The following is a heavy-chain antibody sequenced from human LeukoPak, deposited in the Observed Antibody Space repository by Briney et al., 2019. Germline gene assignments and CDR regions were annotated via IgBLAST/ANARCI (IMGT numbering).Heavy chain of an antibody. CDR3: ARSYYYDSSGYYPFDY. J-gene: IGHJ4*02. Sequence: ASVKVSCKASGGTFISYAISWVRQAPGQGLEWMGGIIPIFGTANYAQKFQGRVTITADESTSTAYMELSSLRSEDTAVYYCARSYYYDSSGYYPFDYWGQGTLVTVSS. V-gene: IGHV1-69*13. D-gene: IGHD3-22*01. CDR1: GGTFISYA. CDR2: IIPIFGTA.